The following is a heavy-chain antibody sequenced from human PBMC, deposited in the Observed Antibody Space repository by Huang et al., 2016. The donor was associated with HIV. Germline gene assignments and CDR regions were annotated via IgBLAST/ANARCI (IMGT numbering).Heavy chain of an antibody. V-gene: IGHV3-30*18. CDR1: GCSFSTYG. Sequence: VQLVESGGGVVQPGRSLRLACAASGCSFSTYGLHWVRQAPGKGLEWEAVISYDGSNKYYAHSVKGRFTSSRDTSENKVYLQMNSLRHEDTAVYYCAKDGADEEWDIDYWGQGTLVTVSS. CDR2: ISYDGSNK. CDR3: AKDGADEEWDIDY. J-gene: IGHJ4*02. D-gene: IGHD1-26*01.